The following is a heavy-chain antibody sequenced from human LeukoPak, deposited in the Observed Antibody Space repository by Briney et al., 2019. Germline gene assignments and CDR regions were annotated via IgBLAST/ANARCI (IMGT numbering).Heavy chain of an antibody. CDR3: ARHVRRITMIVVAVGTGAFDI. CDR2: ICYSGST. Sequence: PSETLSLTCTVSGGSISSSSYYWGWIRQRPGKGLEWVGSICYSGSTYYNPSLKSRVTISVDTSKNQFSLKLSSVTAADTAVYYCARHVRRITMIVVAVGTGAFDIWGQGTMVTVSS. CDR1: GGSISSSSYY. J-gene: IGHJ3*02. D-gene: IGHD3-22*01. V-gene: IGHV4-39*01.